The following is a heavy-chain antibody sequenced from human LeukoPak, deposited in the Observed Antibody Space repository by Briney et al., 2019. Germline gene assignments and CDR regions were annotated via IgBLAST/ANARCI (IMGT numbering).Heavy chain of an antibody. V-gene: IGHV3-23*01. CDR1: GFTFSSYG. D-gene: IGHD3-22*01. CDR2: ISGSGGST. CDR3: AKSPDYYDSSGYLGFDY. J-gene: IGHJ4*02. Sequence: RGSLRLSCAASGFTFSSYGMSWVRQAPGKGLEWVSAISGSGGSTYYADSVKGRFTMSRDNSKNTLYLQMNSLRSEDTAVYYCAKSPDYYDSSGYLGFDYWGQGTLVTVSS.